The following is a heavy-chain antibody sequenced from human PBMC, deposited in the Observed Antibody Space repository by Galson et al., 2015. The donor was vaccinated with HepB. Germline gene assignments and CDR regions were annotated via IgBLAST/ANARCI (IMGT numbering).Heavy chain of an antibody. Sequence: QSGAEVKKPGESLRISCKGSGYSFTSYWISWVRQMPGKGLEWMGRIDPSDSYTNYSPSFQGHVTISADKSISTAYLQWSSLKASDTAMYYCARQVGYCSSTSCYEIGLGYYYYYMDVWGKGTTVTVSS. J-gene: IGHJ6*03. CDR3: ARQVGYCSSTSCYEIGLGYYYYYMDV. CDR1: GYSFTSYW. D-gene: IGHD2-2*01. CDR2: IDPSDSYT. V-gene: IGHV5-10-1*01.